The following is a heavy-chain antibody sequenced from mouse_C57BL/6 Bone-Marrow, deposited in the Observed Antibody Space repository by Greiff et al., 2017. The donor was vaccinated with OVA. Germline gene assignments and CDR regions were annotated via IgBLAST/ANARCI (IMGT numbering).Heavy chain of an antibody. D-gene: IGHD4-1*01. J-gene: IGHJ4*01. CDR1: GYTFTDYN. V-gene: IGHV1-18*01. CDR3: ARLGSNYAMDY. Sequence: VLLQQSGPELVKPGASVKIPCKASGYTFTDYNMDWVKQVHGKSLEWIGDINPNNGGTIYNQKLKGHVTLTVDKSSSTAYMELRSLTSEDTAIYYCARLGSNYAMDYWGQGTSVTVSS. CDR2: INPNNGGT.